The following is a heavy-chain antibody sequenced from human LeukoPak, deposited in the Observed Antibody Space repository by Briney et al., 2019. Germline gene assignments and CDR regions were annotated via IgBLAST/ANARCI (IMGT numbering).Heavy chain of an antibody. D-gene: IGHD2-2*03. CDR1: GYTFTSYG. J-gene: IGHJ6*02. CDR2: ISAYNGDT. V-gene: IGHV1-18*01. CDR3: ARDGYCSSTSCSYGMDV. Sequence: ASVKVSCKASGYTFTSYGISWVRQAPGQGLEWMGWISAYNGDTNYAQKLQGRVTMTTDTSTSTAYMELRSLRSDDTAVYYCARDGYCSSTSCSYGMDVWGQGTTVTVSS.